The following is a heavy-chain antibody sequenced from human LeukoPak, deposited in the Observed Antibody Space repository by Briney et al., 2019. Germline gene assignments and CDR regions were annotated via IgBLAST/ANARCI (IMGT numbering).Heavy chain of an antibody. CDR1: GVSVSSNY. Sequence: PGGSLRLSCAASGVSVSSNYMNWVRQAPGKGLERVSIIYTGGSTYYADSVKGRFTISRDTSKNTLYLQVNSLRAEDTAVYSCATLGRFSTADYWGQGTLVTVSS. V-gene: IGHV3-53*01. CDR2: IYTGGST. D-gene: IGHD2-15*01. J-gene: IGHJ4*02. CDR3: ATLGRFSTADY.